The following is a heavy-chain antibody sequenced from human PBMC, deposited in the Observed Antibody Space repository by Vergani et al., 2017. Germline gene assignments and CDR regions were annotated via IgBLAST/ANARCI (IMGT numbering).Heavy chain of an antibody. D-gene: IGHD3-10*01. Sequence: EVQLVESGGGLVKPGGSLRLSCAASGFTFDDYGMSWVRQAPGKGLEWVSGINWNGGSTGYADSVKGRFTISRDNAKNSLYLQMNSLRAEDTALYHCARDRPELGGLAFDYWGQGTLVTVSS. CDR2: INWNGGST. CDR1: GFTFDDYG. CDR3: ARDRPELGGLAFDY. J-gene: IGHJ4*02. V-gene: IGHV3-20*01.